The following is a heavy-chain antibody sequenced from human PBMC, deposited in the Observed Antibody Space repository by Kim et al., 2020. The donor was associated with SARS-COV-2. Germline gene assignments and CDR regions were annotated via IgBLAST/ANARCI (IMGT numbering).Heavy chain of an antibody. J-gene: IGHJ4*02. CDR3: ARDPENNQSKYRKDY. Sequence: QKFPGRVTITADKSTSTAYMELSSLRSEDTAVYYCARDPENNQSKYRKDYWGQGTLVTVSS. V-gene: IGHV1-69*04. D-gene: IGHD3-16*02.